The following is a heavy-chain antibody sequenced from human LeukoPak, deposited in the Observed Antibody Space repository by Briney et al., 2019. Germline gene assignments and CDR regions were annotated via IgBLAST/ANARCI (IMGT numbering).Heavy chain of an antibody. D-gene: IGHD1-1*01. CDR3: AKGKAEAYPYNFDN. CDR2: ISSSGTTI. CDR1: GFTFSSYE. Sequence: GGSLRLSCAASGFTFSSYEMNWVRQAPGKGLEWVSYISSSGTTIYYADSVKGRFTISRDNSKSMLYLQMNSLRAEDTALYYCAKGKAEAYPYNFDNWGQGILVTVSS. J-gene: IGHJ4*02. V-gene: IGHV3-48*03.